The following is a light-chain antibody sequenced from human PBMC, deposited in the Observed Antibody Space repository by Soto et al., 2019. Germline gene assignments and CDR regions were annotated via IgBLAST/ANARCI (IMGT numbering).Light chain of an antibody. CDR2: DVS. Sequence: QSALTQPASVSGSPGQSIAISCTGTGSDVGGYNYVSWYQQHPGKTPNLMIYDVSNRPSGVSNRFSGSKSGNTASLTISGLQAEDEADYYCSSYTSSSTWVFGGGTKLTVL. CDR3: SSYTSSSTWV. V-gene: IGLV2-14*01. CDR1: GSDVGGYNY. J-gene: IGLJ3*02.